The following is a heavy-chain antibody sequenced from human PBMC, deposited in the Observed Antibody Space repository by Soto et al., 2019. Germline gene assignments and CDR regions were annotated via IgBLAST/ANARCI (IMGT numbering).Heavy chain of an antibody. CDR1: GFTFNNAW. CDR3: TTLSYGMDV. CDR2: IKSNIDGGTT. V-gene: IGHV3-15*01. Sequence: EVQLVESGGGLVKPGGSLRLACEASGFTFNNAWMSWARQAPGKGLEWVGHIKSNIDGGTTDYAAPVKGRFTISRDDSKDTLYLQMNSLKTEDTAVYYCTTLSYGMDVWGQGTSVTVSS. J-gene: IGHJ6*02.